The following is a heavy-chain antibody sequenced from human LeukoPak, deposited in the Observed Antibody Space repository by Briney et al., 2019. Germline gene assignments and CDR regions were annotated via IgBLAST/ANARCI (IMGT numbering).Heavy chain of an antibody. CDR3: ARADFITMVRGVMPPLGFDY. CDR1: GGSFSGYY. CDR2: INHSGST. D-gene: IGHD3-10*01. J-gene: IGHJ4*02. V-gene: IGHV4-34*01. Sequence: PSETLSLTCAVYGGSFSGYYWSWIRQPPGKGLEWIGEINHSGSTNYNPSLKSRVTISVDTSKNQFSLKLSSVTAADTAVYYCARADFITMVRGVMPPLGFDYWGQGTLVTVSS.